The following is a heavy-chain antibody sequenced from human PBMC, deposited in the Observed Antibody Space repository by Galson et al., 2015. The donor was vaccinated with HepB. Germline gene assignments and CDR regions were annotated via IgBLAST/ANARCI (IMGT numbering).Heavy chain of an antibody. V-gene: IGHV4-59*01. D-gene: IGHD4-23*01. Sequence: ETLSLTCNVSGDSISGYYWSWIRQPPGKGLEWIGYVYYSGSTNYNPSLKGRVTLSVDTSKNQFSLMPTSVTAADTAVYYCARGPDFAGNSYSYYNGMDVWGQGTTVTVSS. CDR2: VYYSGST. CDR1: GDSISGYY. CDR3: ARGPDFAGNSYSYYNGMDV. J-gene: IGHJ6*02.